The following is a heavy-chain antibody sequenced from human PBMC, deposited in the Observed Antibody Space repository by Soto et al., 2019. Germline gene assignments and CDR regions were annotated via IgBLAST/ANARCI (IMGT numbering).Heavy chain of an antibody. CDR2: INPDGSVK. CDR1: GFTFSSHW. J-gene: IGHJ6*02. Sequence: EVQLVQSGGGLVQPGGSLRLSCGASGFTFSSHWMTWVRQAPGKGLEWVASINPDGSVKHYVDSVKGRFTISRDNADHSLYLQMSSLRAEDTAVYYCASSIYSYGYYGMDVWGQGTTVTVSS. CDR3: ASSIYSYGYYGMDV. D-gene: IGHD5-18*01. V-gene: IGHV3-7*01.